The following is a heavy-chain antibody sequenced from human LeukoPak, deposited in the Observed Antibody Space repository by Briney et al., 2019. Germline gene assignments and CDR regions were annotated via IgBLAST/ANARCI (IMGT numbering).Heavy chain of an antibody. CDR3: ARVSLGDWRSFDY. D-gene: IGHD3-3*01. J-gene: IGHJ4*02. V-gene: IGHV4-61*02. CDR2: IYTSGST. CDR1: GGSISSGSYY. Sequence: KSSETLSLTCTVSGGSISSGSYYWSWIRQPAGKGLEWIGRIYTSGSTNYNPSLKSRVTISVDTSKNQFSLKLSSVTAADTAVYYCARVSLGDWRSFDYWGQGTLVTVSS.